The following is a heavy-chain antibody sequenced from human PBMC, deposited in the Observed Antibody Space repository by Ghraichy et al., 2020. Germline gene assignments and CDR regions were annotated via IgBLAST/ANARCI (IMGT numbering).Heavy chain of an antibody. V-gene: IGHV3-21*01. J-gene: IGHJ5*02. Sequence: LSLTCAASGFTFSSYSMNWVRQAPGKGLEWVSSISSSSSYIYYADSVKGRFTISRDNAKNSLYLQMNSLRAEDTAVYYCARDGLDWFDPWGQGTLVTVSS. CDR2: ISSSSSYI. CDR3: ARDGLDWFDP. CDR1: GFTFSSYS.